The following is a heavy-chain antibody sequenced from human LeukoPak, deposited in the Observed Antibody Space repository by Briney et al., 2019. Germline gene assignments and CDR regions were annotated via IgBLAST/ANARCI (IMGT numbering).Heavy chain of an antibody. D-gene: IGHD3-10*01. CDR1: GYSFTSYW. CDR2: IYPGDSDT. J-gene: IGHJ4*02. V-gene: IGHV5-51*01. CDR3: ARFLMVRGVITGFDY. Sequence: GESLQISCKGSGYSFTSYWIGWVRQMPGKGLEWMGIIYPGDSDTRYSPSFQGQVTISADKSISTAYLQWSSLKASDTAMYYCARFLMVRGVITGFDYWGQGTLVTVSS.